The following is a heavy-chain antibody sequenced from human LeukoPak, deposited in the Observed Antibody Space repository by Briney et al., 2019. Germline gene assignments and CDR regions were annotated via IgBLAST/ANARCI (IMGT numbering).Heavy chain of an antibody. J-gene: IGHJ4*02. CDR1: GFTFDDYA. CDR3: AKDAAAAGTNIDY. V-gene: IGHV3-9*01. CDR2: ISWNSGSI. Sequence: GGYLRLSCAASGFTFDDYAMHWVRQAPGKGLEWVSGISWNSGSIGYADSVKGRFTISRDNAKNSLYLQMNSLRAEDTASYYCAKDAAAAGTNIDYWGQGTLVTVSS. D-gene: IGHD6-13*01.